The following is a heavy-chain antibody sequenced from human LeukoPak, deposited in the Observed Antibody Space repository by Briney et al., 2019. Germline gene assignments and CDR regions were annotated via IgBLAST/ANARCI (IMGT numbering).Heavy chain of an antibody. CDR1: GGSISSYY. V-gene: IGHV4-59*12. J-gene: IGHJ4*02. Sequence: SETLSLTCTVSGGSISSYYWSWIRQPPGKGLEWIGYIYYSGSTNYNPSLKSRVTISVDTSKNQFSLKLSSVTAADTAVYYCARLSYGSGSYDFDYWGRGTLVTVSS. CDR3: ARLSYGSGSYDFDY. CDR2: IYYSGST. D-gene: IGHD3-10*01.